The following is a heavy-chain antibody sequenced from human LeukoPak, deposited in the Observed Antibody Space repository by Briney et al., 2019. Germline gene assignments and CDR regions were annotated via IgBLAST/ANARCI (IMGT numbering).Heavy chain of an antibody. CDR2: INPDGSTT. D-gene: IGHD3-22*01. CDR1: GFTFSRYW. CDR3: ARVLSGSWDWFDP. Sequence: GGSLRLSCAASGFTFSRYWIHWVRQASGKGLEWVSRINPDGSTTTYADSVKGRFTISRDNAKNTVYLQMNSLRAEDTAVYYCARVLSGSWDWFDPWGQGTLVTVSS. V-gene: IGHV3-74*01. J-gene: IGHJ5*02.